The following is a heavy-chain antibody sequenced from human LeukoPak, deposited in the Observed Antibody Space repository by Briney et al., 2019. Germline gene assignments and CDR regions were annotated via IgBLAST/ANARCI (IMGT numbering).Heavy chain of an antibody. J-gene: IGHJ4*02. CDR3: TRGSSSDFDY. CDR2: IRSKANSYAT. D-gene: IGHD6-6*01. Sequence: PGGSLRLSCAASGFTFSGSAMHWVRQASGKGLEWVGRIRSKANSYATANAASVKGRFTISRDDSKNTAYLQMNSLKTEDTAVYYCTRGSSSDFDYWGQGTLVTVSS. CDR1: GFTFSGSA. V-gene: IGHV3-73*01.